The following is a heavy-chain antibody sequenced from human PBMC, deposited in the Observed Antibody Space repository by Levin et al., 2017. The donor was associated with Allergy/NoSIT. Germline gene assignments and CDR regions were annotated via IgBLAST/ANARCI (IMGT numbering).Heavy chain of an antibody. CDR3: AKDRGFGVVPGCSGGVDY. CDR1: GFTFEDYA. Sequence: GGSLRLSCAASGFTFEDYAMHWVRQAPGKGLEWVSSISWNSGSIGYAESVEGRFTISRDNAKNSLYLQMNSLRAEDTAFYYCAKDRGFGVVPGCSGGVDYWGQGNLVTVSS. CDR2: ISWNSGSI. D-gene: IGHD3-3*01. V-gene: IGHV3-9*01. J-gene: IGHJ4*02.